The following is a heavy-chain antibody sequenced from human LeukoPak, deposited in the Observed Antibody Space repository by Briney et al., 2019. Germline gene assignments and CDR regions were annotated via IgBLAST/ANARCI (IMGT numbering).Heavy chain of an antibody. CDR3: AKDTYDSSGYHLPFDY. CDR2: ISGSGGST. CDR1: GFTFSSYA. V-gene: IGHV3-23*01. D-gene: IGHD3-22*01. Sequence: QSGGSLRLSCAASGFTFSSYAMSWVRQAPGKGLEWVSAISGSGGSTYYADSVKGRLTISRDNPTNTLYLQTNSLRAEDTAVYYCAKDTYDSSGYHLPFDYWGQGTLVTVSS. J-gene: IGHJ4*02.